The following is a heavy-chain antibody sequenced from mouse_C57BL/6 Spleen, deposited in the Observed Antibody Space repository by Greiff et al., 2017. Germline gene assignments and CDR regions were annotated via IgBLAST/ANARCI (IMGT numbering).Heavy chain of an antibody. Sequence: GGGLVQPKGSLKLSCAASGFSFNTYAMHWVRQAPGKGLEWVARIRSKSNNYATYYADSVKDIFTITRDDSESMLFLQMNNLKTEDTAMYCVVRLLAFAYWGQGTLVTVSA. D-gene: IGHD6-1*01. J-gene: IGHJ3*01. V-gene: IGHV10-1*01. CDR1: GFSFNTYA. CDR2: IRSKSNNYAT. CDR3: VRLLAFAY.